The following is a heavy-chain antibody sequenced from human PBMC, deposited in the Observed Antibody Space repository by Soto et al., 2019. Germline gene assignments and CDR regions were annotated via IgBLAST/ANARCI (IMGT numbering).Heavy chain of an antibody. Sequence: ASVKISCKASGYTFTSYGISWVRQAPGQGLEWMGWISAYNGNTNYAQKLQGRVTMTTDTSTSTAYMELRSLRSDDTAVYYCARCLVVNGDYCFDYWGRGTLVTVSS. D-gene: IGHD4-17*01. V-gene: IGHV1-18*01. CDR2: ISAYNGNT. CDR1: GYTFTSYG. J-gene: IGHJ4*02. CDR3: ARCLVVNGDYCFDY.